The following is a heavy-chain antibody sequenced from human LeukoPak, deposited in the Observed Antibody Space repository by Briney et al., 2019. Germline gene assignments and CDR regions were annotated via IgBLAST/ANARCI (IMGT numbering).Heavy chain of an antibody. J-gene: IGHJ3*02. CDR1: GYTFSSYG. D-gene: IGHD2-21*02. Sequence: ASVTVFCTASGYTFSSYGINWVRQAPGQGLEWMGWISVINNANTRYAQNFQGRLTMTTDTSTTTAYMELRSLRSDDTAVYYCSREFPFCGADCFSGVFDIWGQGTMVTVS. CDR2: ISVINNANT. V-gene: IGHV1-18*01. CDR3: SREFPFCGADCFSGVFDI.